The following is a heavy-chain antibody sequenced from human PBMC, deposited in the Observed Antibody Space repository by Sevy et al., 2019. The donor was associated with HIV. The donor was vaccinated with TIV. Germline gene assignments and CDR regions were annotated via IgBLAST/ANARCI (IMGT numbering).Heavy chain of an antibody. V-gene: IGHV4-59*01. CDR2: PFYSGST. J-gene: IGHJ3*02. D-gene: IGHD1-26*01. Sequence: SETPSLTCTVSGGSTSTYFWTWIRRPPEKGLEWIGYPFYSGSTNYNPSLKSRVTISVDMSKNQFSLKLSSVTAADTAVYYCARDLPHEIVGASSYAFDIWGQGTMVTVSS. CDR3: ARDLPHEIVGASSYAFDI. CDR1: GGSTSTYF.